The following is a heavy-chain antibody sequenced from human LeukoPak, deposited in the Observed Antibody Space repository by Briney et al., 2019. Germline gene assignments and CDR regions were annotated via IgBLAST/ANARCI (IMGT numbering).Heavy chain of an antibody. CDR3: AKWGDYDILTGYYDSDY. CDR1: GFIFSNYA. J-gene: IGHJ4*02. Sequence: GGSLRLSCVASGFIFSNYAMSWVRQAPGKGLEWVSAIVGRGSSTYYADSVKGRFTISRDNSKNTLYLQLNRLRAEDTAVYYCAKWGDYDILTGYYDSDYWGQGTLVTVSS. CDR2: IVGRGSST. D-gene: IGHD3-9*01. V-gene: IGHV3-23*01.